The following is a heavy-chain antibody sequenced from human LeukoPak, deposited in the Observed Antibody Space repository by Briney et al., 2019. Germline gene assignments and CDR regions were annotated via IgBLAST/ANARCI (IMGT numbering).Heavy chain of an antibody. Sequence: SETLSLTCTVSGGSISGYYWSWIRQPPGKGLDWIGYIYYSGNSNYNPSLKSRVTISMDTSKNQFSLKLSSVTAADTAVYYCARYSYGGSYFDYWGQGTLVTVSS. D-gene: IGHD4/OR15-4a*01. J-gene: IGHJ4*02. CDR1: GGSISGYY. CDR3: ARYSYGGSYFDY. V-gene: IGHV4-59*08. CDR2: IYYSGNS.